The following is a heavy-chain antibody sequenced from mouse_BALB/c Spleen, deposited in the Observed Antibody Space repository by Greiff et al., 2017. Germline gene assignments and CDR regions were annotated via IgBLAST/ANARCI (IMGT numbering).Heavy chain of an antibody. V-gene: IGHV1-87*01. CDR3: ARSDWDVFAY. CDR2: IYPGDGDT. J-gene: IGHJ3*01. Sequence: QVQLKQSGAELARPGASVKLSCKASGYTFTSYWMQWVKQRPGQGLEWIGAIYPGDGDTRYTQKFKGKATLTADKSSSTAYMQLSSLASEDSAVYYCARSDWDVFAYWGQGTLVTVSA. D-gene: IGHD4-1*01. CDR1: GYTFTSYW.